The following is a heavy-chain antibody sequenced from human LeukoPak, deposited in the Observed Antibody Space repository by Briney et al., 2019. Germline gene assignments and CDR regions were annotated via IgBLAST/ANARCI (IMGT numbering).Heavy chain of an antibody. CDR3: ARDPYSSSGDAFDI. D-gene: IGHD6-6*01. V-gene: IGHV4-59*12. CDR2: IYYGVAT. CDR1: GDSISSNY. J-gene: IGHJ3*02. Sequence: SETLSLTCTVFGDSISSNYLTWIRQPPGKVLEWLGYIYYGVATNYNPSFKSRVTISVDTSKNQFSLKLSSVTAADTAVYYCARDPYSSSGDAFDIWGQGTMVTVSS.